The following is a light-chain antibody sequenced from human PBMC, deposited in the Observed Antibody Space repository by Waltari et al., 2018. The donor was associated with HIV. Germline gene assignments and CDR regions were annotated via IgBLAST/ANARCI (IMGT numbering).Light chain of an antibody. CDR1: NIGSMT. Sequence: SYALTQPPSVSVAPGKTARITCGGNNIGSMTVHWYQQKPDQAPVLVIFDDTDRPSEIPERFSGSNSGDTATLTISRVEVGDEADYYCQVWVSSLTVAVIFGGGTKLTVL. J-gene: IGLJ2*01. V-gene: IGLV3-21*04. CDR2: DDT. CDR3: QVWVSSLTVAVI.